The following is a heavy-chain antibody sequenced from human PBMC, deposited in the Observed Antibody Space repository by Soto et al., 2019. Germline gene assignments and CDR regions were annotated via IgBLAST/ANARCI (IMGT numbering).Heavy chain of an antibody. D-gene: IGHD3-10*02. J-gene: IGHJ4*02. Sequence: EVQLVESGGGLVQPGGSLRLSCAASGFTFSDHYMDWVRQAPGKGLEWVGRIRNKANSYTTDHAASVKGRFTISREDSRNSVYLQMNPLKTDDAAVYYCGACSYGRVDYWGQGTLVTVSS. CDR1: GFTFSDHY. CDR2: IRNKANSYTT. V-gene: IGHV3-72*01. CDR3: GACSYGRVDY.